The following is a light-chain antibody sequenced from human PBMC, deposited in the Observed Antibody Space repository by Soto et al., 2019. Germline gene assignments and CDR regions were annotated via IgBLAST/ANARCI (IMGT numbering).Light chain of an antibody. Sequence: QSALTQPASVSGSPGQSITISCTGTSSDVGGYKFVSWYQHHPGKAPKLMIYEVSTRPSGVSNRFSGSKSGNTASLTISGLQAEDEADYYCLSYTITNTRVFGGGTKLTVL. CDR3: LSYTITNTRV. CDR2: EVS. CDR1: SSDVGGYKF. V-gene: IGLV2-14*01. J-gene: IGLJ2*01.